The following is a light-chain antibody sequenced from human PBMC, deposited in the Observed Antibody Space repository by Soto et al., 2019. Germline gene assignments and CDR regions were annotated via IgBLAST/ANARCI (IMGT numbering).Light chain of an antibody. CDR3: CSYAGSRTFV. J-gene: IGLJ2*01. Sequence: QSVLTQPASVSGSPEQSITISCTGTSSDVGAYNLVSWYQQLPGKAPRLIIYEGTKRPSGISHRFSGSKSDNTASLTISGLRAEDEAHYHCCSYAGSRTFVFGGGT. CDR1: SSDVGAYNL. V-gene: IGLV2-23*01. CDR2: EGT.